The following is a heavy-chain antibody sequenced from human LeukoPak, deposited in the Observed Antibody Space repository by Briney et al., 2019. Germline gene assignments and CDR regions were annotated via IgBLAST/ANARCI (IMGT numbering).Heavy chain of an antibody. CDR1: GGSISSYY. Sequence: SETLSLTCTVSGGSISSYYWSWIRQPPGEGLEWIGYIYYSGSTNYNPSLKSRVTISVDTSKNQFSLKLSSVTAADTAVYYCARRAPAYYFDYWGQGTLVTVSS. V-gene: IGHV4-59*01. CDR3: ARRAPAYYFDY. J-gene: IGHJ4*02. CDR2: IYYSGST.